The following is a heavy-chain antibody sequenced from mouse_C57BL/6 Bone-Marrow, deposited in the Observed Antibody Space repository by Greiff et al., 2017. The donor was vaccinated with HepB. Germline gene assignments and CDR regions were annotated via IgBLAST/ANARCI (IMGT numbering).Heavy chain of an antibody. CDR1: GYSFTDYN. CDR3: ARSGYGSSYVNWFAY. V-gene: IGHV1-39*01. J-gene: IGHJ3*01. D-gene: IGHD1-1*01. Sequence: QLQESGPELVKPGASVKISCKASGYSFTDYNMNWVKQSNGKSLEWIGVINPNYGTTSYNQKFKGKATLTVDQSSSTAYMQLNSLTSEDSAVYYCARSGYGSSYVNWFAYWGQGTLVTVSA. CDR2: INPNYGTT.